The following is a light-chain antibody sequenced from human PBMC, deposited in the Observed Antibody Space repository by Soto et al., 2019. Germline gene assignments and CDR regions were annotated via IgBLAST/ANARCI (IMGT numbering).Light chain of an antibody. CDR2: DAA. Sequence: IQFTQSPSSLCALVGDCVTSTWRASQGISSWLAWYQQKPGRAPKPLIYDAASLQSGVPSRFSGSGSGTDFTLTISSLQPEDFATYYCQQYNSYPLTFGGGTKVDI. CDR3: QQYNSYPLT. J-gene: IGKJ4*01. V-gene: IGKV1D-16*01. CDR1: QGISSW.